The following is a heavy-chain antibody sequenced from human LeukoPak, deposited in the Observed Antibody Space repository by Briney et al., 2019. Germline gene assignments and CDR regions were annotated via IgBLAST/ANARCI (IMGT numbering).Heavy chain of an antibody. V-gene: IGHV3-23*01. D-gene: IGHD6-19*01. Sequence: GGSLRLTRAASGFTFSSAAMSWVRQAPGKGLEWVSIISSSGGSTYYADSVKGRFIISRDNSKNTLYLQMNSLRAEDTAVYYCAKGSRSIAVDNLCDYWGQGSLVTVSS. CDR2: ISSSGGST. CDR3: AKGSRSIAVDNLCDY. J-gene: IGHJ4*02. CDR1: GFTFSSAA.